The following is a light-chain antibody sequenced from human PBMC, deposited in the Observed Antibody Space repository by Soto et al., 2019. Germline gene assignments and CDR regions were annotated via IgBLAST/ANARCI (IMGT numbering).Light chain of an antibody. CDR3: QQYNNWPPLT. V-gene: IGKV3-15*01. CDR1: QSVSSN. CDR2: GAS. Sequence: EIVMTQSPATLSVSPGDRATLSCRASQSVSSNLAWYQQKPGQAPRLLIYGASTRDTGIPARFSGSGSGTEFTLTISSLQSEDFAVYFCQQYNNWPPLTFGQGTKLEIK. J-gene: IGKJ2*01.